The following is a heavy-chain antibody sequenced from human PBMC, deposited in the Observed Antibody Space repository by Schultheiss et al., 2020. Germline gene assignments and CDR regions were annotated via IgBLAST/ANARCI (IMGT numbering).Heavy chain of an antibody. Sequence: GGSLRLSCAASGFTFSDYYMSWIRQAPGKGLEWVSAISGSGGSTYYADSVKGRFTISRDNSKNTLYLQMNSLRAEDTAVYYCAKGPAAIYYYGMDVWGQGTTVTVSS. CDR2: ISGSGGST. V-gene: IGHV3-23*01. CDR1: GFTFSDYY. D-gene: IGHD2-2*01. J-gene: IGHJ6*02. CDR3: AKGPAAIYYYGMDV.